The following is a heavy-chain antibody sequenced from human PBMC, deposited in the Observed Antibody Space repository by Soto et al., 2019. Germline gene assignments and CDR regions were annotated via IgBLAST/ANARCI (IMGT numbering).Heavy chain of an antibody. J-gene: IGHJ5*02. CDR1: GGSISSYY. V-gene: IGHV4-59*01. D-gene: IGHD2-2*01. CDR2: IYYSGST. Sequence: SETLSLTCTVSGGSISSYYWSWIRQPPGKGLEWIGYIYYSGSTNYNPSLKSRVTISVDTSKNQFSLKLSSVTAADTAVYYCARVVRVRERRSSTSCYRFDPWGQGTLVTVSS. CDR3: ARVVRVRERRSSTSCYRFDP.